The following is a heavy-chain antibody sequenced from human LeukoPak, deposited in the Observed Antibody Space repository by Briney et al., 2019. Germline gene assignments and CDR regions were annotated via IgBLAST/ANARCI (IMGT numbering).Heavy chain of an antibody. CDR3: ARGTRLWFGELFDP. V-gene: IGHV4-34*01. Sequence: SETLSLTCAVYGGSFSGYYWSWIRQPPGKGLEWIGEINHSGSTNYNPSLKSRVTISVDTSKNQFSLKLSSVTAADTAVYYCARGTRLWFGELFDPWGQGTLVTVSS. CDR1: GGSFSGYY. CDR2: INHSGST. J-gene: IGHJ5*02. D-gene: IGHD3-10*01.